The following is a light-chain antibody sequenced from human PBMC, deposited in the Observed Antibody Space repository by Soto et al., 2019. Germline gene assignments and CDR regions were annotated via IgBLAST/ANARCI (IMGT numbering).Light chain of an antibody. CDR3: ATWDDSLRGAV. CDR1: YSNIGSNS. Sequence: QSVLTQPPSASGTPGQSVTISCSGSYSNIGSNSVNWYRQVPGSAPKLLIFTNDQRPSGVPDRFSGSKSDTSASLAISGLQSEDGADYYCATWDDSLRGAVFGGGTKLTVL. V-gene: IGLV1-44*01. CDR2: TND. J-gene: IGLJ3*02.